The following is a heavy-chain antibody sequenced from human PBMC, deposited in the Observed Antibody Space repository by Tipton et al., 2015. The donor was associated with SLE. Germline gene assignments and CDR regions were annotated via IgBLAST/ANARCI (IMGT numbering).Heavy chain of an antibody. D-gene: IGHD3-9*01. J-gene: IGHJ3*02. CDR3: ARILRMDAFDI. CDR2: IYYSGST. CDR1: GGSISSHY. V-gene: IGHV4-59*11. Sequence: TLSLTCAVSGGSISSHYWSWIRQPPGKGLEWIGYIYYSGSTNYNPSLKSRVTLSVDTSKNQFSLKLSSVTAADTAVYYCARILRMDAFDIWGQGTMVTVSS.